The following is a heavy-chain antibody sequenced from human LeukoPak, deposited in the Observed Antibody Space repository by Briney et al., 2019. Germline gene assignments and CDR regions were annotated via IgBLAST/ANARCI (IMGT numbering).Heavy chain of an antibody. CDR2: INHSGST. Sequence: SETLSLTCAVYGGSFSGYYWSWIRQPPGKGLEWIGEINHSGSTNYNPSLKSRATISVDTSKNQFSLKLSSVTAADTAVYYCARVVAAAGNNWFDPWGQGTLVTVSS. CDR3: ARVVAAAGNNWFDP. V-gene: IGHV4-34*01. D-gene: IGHD6-13*01. J-gene: IGHJ5*02. CDR1: GGSFSGYY.